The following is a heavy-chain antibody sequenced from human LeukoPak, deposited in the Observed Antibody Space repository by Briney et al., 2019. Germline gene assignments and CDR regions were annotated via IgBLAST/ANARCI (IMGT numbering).Heavy chain of an antibody. J-gene: IGHJ4*02. D-gene: IGHD3-10*01. CDR3: ARKGSGSYPFPALYYFDY. V-gene: IGHV4-4*07. Sequence: SETLSLTCTVTGASMGTYYWSFIRQPAGKGLEWIGRIHTSGTTWYNASLKSRVTISVDTSKNQFSLKLSSVTAADTAVYYCARKGSGSYPFPALYYFDYWGQGTLVTVSS. CDR1: GASMGTYY. CDR2: IHTSGTT.